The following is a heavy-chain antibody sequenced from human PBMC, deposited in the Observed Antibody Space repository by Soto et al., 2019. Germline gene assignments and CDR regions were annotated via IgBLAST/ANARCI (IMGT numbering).Heavy chain of an antibody. J-gene: IGHJ5*02. D-gene: IGHD3-3*01. CDR2: IYYSGST. V-gene: IGHV4-31*03. CDR1: GGSISSDGYY. Sequence: SETLSLTCTVSGGSISSDGYYWTWIRQHPGKGLEWIGYIYYSGSTYYNPSLKSRLTISVDTSKNQFSLKLSSVTAADTAVYYCARALGYDFWSGYHWGFDPWGQGTLVTVSS. CDR3: ARALGYDFWSGYHWGFDP.